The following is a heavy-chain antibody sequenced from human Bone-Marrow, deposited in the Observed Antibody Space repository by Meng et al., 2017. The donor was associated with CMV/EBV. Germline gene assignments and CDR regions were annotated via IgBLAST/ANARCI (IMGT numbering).Heavy chain of an antibody. V-gene: IGHV4-34*01. D-gene: IGHD2-2*02. CDR3: ARGRENLPDCSSTSCYRVGYYGMDV. CDR2: INHSGST. J-gene: IGHJ6*02. CDR1: GGSFSGYY. Sequence: SETLSLTCAVYGGSFSGYYWSWIRQPPGKGLEWIGEINHSGSTNYNPSLKSRVTISVDTSKNQFSLKLSSVTAADTAVYYCARGRENLPDCSSTSCYRVGYYGMDVWGQGTTVTFSS.